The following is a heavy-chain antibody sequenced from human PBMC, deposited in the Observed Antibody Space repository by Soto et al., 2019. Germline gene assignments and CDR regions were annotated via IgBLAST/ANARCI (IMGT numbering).Heavy chain of an antibody. Sequence: GGSLRLSCAASGFTFSSYCMHWVRQAPGKGLKWVAVISYDGSNKYYADSVKGRFTISRDNSKNTLYLQMNSLRAEDTAVYYCAKDSRYDSSGYYRHNWFDPWGQGTRVTVSS. J-gene: IGHJ5*02. CDR3: AKDSRYDSSGYYRHNWFDP. D-gene: IGHD3-22*01. CDR1: GFTFSSYC. V-gene: IGHV3-30*18. CDR2: ISYDGSNK.